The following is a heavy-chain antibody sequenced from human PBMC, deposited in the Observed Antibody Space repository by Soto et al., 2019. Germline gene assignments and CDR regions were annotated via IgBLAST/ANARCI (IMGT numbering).Heavy chain of an antibody. CDR2: ISSSGSTK. Sequence: EVQLVESGGGLVQPGGSLRLSCAASGFTFSSYEMNWVRQAPGKGLEWVSDISSSGSTKYYADSVKGRFTISRDNAKNALYLQMNRLRAEDTAVYYCARGPTISIVGATNRWFDPWGQGTLVTVSS. CDR3: ARGPTISIVGATNRWFDP. J-gene: IGHJ5*02. V-gene: IGHV3-48*03. CDR1: GFTFSSYE. D-gene: IGHD1-26*01.